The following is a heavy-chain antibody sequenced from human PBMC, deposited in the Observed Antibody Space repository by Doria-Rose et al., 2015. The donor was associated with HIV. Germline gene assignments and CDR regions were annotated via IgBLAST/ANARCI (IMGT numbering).Heavy chain of an antibody. D-gene: IGHD6-13*01. V-gene: IGHV2-26*01. J-gene: IGHJ4*02. CDR1: GVSLSSPGMG. CDR2: IFSDDER. CDR3: ARIKSSRWYHKYYFDF. Sequence: QITLKESSPVLVKPTETLTLTCTVSGVSLSSPGMGVSWIRQPPGKALEWLANIFSDDERSYKTSLKSRLTIFRGTSKSQVVLTITDMDPVDTATYYCARIKSSRWYHKYYFDFWGQGTLVIVSA.